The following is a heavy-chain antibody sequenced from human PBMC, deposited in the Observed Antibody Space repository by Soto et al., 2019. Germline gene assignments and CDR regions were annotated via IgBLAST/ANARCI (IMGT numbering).Heavy chain of an antibody. Sequence: QVHLQQWGAGLLKPSGTLSLTCAVSGGSFSDAFWSWVRQSPGRGLEWIGEVFHTGTTNYNPSLKSRVTRSVDTAKNQFSLRLTSVTAADSAVYYCARAPRELLAEGPLFLYYYYGLDVWGQGTTVTVSS. J-gene: IGHJ6*02. CDR3: ARAPRELLAEGPLFLYYYYGLDV. V-gene: IGHV4-34*12. CDR1: GGSFSDAF. CDR2: VFHTGTT. D-gene: IGHD1-7*01.